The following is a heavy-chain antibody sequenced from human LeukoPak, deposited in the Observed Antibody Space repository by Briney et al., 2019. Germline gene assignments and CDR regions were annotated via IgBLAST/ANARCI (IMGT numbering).Heavy chain of an antibody. CDR3: ARRPRGYSGYDPPSHFDY. J-gene: IGHJ4*02. V-gene: IGHV5-51*01. D-gene: IGHD5-12*01. CDR1: GSIFTSYW. Sequence: GESLQISCKGSGSIFTSYWIGWVRPLPGKGLEWMGIIYPGDSGTRYSPSFQGQVTISADKSISTAYLQWSSLKASDTAMYYCARRPRGYSGYDPPSHFDYWGQGTLVTVSS. CDR2: IYPGDSGT.